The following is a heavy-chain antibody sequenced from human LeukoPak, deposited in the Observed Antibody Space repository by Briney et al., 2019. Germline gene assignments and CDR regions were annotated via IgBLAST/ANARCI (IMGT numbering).Heavy chain of an antibody. V-gene: IGHV4-61*02. J-gene: IGHJ4*02. CDR2: IYTSGST. Sequence: SQTLSLTCTVSGGSISSGSYYWSWIRQPAGKGLEWIGRIYTSGSTNYNPSLKSRVTISVDTSKNQFSLRLTSVTAADTAVYYCARNRVVGAPNFDYWGQGTLVTVFS. CDR3: ARNRVVGAPNFDY. D-gene: IGHD1-26*01. CDR1: GGSISSGSYY.